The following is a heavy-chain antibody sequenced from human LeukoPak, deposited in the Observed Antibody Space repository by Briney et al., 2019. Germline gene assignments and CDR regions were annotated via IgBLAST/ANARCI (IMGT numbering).Heavy chain of an antibody. CDR1: GGSISSSSYY. J-gene: IGHJ4*02. Sequence: SETLSLTCTVSGGSISSSSYYWSWIRQPPGKGLEWIGYIYYSGSTNYNPSLKSRVTISVDTSKNQFSLRLSSVTAADTAVYYCARFLHYDYFDYWGQGTLVTVSS. D-gene: IGHD3-10*01. CDR3: ARFLHYDYFDY. CDR2: IYYSGST. V-gene: IGHV4-61*01.